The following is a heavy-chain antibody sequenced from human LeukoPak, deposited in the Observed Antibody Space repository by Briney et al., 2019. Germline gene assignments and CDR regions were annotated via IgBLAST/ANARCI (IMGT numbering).Heavy chain of an antibody. V-gene: IGHV5-51*01. CDR2: IYPGDSDT. J-gene: IGHJ5*02. CDR3: ARLKAAAGYNWFDP. CDR1: GYSCTSNL. D-gene: IGHD6-13*01. Sequence: GESLKISCKGSGYSCTSNLIGWVRQMPGKGLEWIGIIYPGDSDTRYGPSFQGQVTISADKSISTAYLQWSSLKASDTAMYYCARLKAAAGYNWFDPWGQGTLVTVSS.